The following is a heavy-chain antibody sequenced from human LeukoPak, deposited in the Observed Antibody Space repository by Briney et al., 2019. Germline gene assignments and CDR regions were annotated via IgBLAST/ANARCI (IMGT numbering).Heavy chain of an antibody. J-gene: IGHJ4*02. CDR3: ARALRRGLLPGNSG. CDR1: GGTFSSYA. D-gene: IGHD2-2*01. V-gene: IGHV1-69*04. CDR2: IIPILGIA. Sequence: SVKVSCKASGGTFSSYAINWVRQAPGQGLEWMGRIIPILGIANYAQKFQGRVTITADKSTSTAYMELSSLRSEDTAVYYCARALRRGLLPGNSGWGQGTLVTVSS.